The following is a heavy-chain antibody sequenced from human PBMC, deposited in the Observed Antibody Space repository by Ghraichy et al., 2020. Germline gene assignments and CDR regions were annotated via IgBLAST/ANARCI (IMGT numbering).Heavy chain of an antibody. D-gene: IGHD3-16*01. CDR3: ASNYDYVWGTMTH. J-gene: IGHJ4*02. Sequence: GGSLRLSCAASGFTFSSYSMNWVRQAPGKGLEWVSYISNSSSTIYYADSVKGRFTISRDNAKNSLYLQMNSLRDEDTAVYYCASNYDYVWGTMTHWGQGTLVTVSS. CDR2: ISNSSSTI. V-gene: IGHV3-48*02. CDR1: GFTFSSYS.